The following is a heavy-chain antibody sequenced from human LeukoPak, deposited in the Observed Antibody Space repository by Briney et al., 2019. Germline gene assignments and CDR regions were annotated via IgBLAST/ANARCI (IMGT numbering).Heavy chain of an antibody. V-gene: IGHV4-4*07. CDR2: MYTSGST. D-gene: IGHD3-3*01. CDR3: ARVGNPLVTVFAWFDP. CDR1: GGSISSYY. J-gene: IGHJ5*02. Sequence: SETLSLTCTVSGGSISSYYWSWIRQPAGKGLQWIGRMYTSGSTNYNPSLKSRVTMSVDTSKNQFSLRLSSVTAADTAVYYCARVGNPLVTVFAWFDPWGQGTLVTVSS.